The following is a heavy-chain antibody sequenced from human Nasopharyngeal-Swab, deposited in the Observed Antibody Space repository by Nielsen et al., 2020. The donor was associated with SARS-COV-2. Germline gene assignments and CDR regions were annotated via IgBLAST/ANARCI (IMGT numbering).Heavy chain of an antibody. CDR2: ISGSGGNT. CDR1: GFAFGNYA. Sequence: GGSLRLSCTVSGFAFGNYAMSWVRQAPGQGLEWVSGISGSGGNTFVADSVKGRFTISRDNSKNTLYLQMSSLRVADTATYYCAKEGSIIVGTFFDSWGQGALVTVSS. J-gene: IGHJ4*02. CDR3: AKEGSIIVGTFFDS. D-gene: IGHD1-26*01. V-gene: IGHV3-23*01.